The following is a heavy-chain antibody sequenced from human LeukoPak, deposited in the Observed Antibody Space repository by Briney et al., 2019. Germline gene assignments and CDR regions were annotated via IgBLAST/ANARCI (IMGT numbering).Heavy chain of an antibody. Sequence: ASVKVSCKASGYTFTSYDINWVRQATGQGLEWMGWMNPNSGNTGYAQKFQGRVTMTRNTSISTAYMELSSLRSEDTAVYFCARADASRWFDYWGQGALVTVSS. V-gene: IGHV1-8*01. CDR3: ARADASRWFDY. J-gene: IGHJ5*01. CDR2: MNPNSGNT. CDR1: GYTFTSYD. D-gene: IGHD2-2*01.